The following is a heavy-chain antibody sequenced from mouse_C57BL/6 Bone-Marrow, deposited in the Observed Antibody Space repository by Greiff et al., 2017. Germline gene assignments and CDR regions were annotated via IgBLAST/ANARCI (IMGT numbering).Heavy chain of an antibody. CDR3: ARRKLKPWFAY. D-gene: IGHD1-3*01. V-gene: IGHV1-81*01. Sequence: VQLQQSGAELARPGASVKLSCKASGYTFTSYGISWVKQRTGQCLEWIGEIDPRSGNTYYNEKFKGKATLTADKSSSTAYMELRSLTSEDSAVYFCARRKLKPWFAYWGQGTLVTVSA. CDR2: IDPRSGNT. J-gene: IGHJ3*01. CDR1: GYTFTSYG.